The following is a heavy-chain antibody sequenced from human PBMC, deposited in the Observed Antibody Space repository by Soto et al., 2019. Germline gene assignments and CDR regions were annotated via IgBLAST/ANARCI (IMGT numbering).Heavy chain of an antibody. CDR2: IGGAGNDI. CDR3: AKRYSSAWEAGMDV. Sequence: EMQVLESGGGLVQPGGSLRLSCAASGFAFSNFHMNWVRQAPGKGLQWVSTIGGAGNDIHYADSVKGRFTVSRDNSKNTLLLQMDGLRDDDRAIYYCAKRYSSAWEAGMDVWGRGTTVTVSS. CDR1: GFAFSNFH. D-gene: IGHD6-19*01. J-gene: IGHJ6*02. V-gene: IGHV3-23*01.